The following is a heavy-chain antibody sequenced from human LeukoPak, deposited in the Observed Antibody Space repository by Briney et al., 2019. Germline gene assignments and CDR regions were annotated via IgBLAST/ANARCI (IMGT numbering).Heavy chain of an antibody. Sequence: GESLRLSCAASGSTFSSYSMNWVRQPPGKGLEWVSYISSSSSTIYYADSVKGRFTISRDNAKNSLYLQMNSLRAEDTAVYYCGREDASYYDSLDPWGQGALVTVSS. D-gene: IGHD3-22*01. J-gene: IGHJ5*02. CDR2: ISSSSSTI. CDR1: GSTFSSYS. V-gene: IGHV3-48*01. CDR3: GREDASYYDSLDP.